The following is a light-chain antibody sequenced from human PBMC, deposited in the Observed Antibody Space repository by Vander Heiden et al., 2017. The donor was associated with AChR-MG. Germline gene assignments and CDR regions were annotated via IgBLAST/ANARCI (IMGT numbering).Light chain of an antibody. CDR2: SNT. CDR3: AAWDDSMNGGV. J-gene: IGLJ3*02. CDR1: DSIVGGNP. V-gene: IGLV1-44*01. Sequence: SLPTHPPVSSGTPGQSATPSSSGRDSIVGGNPVNWYQPLPGTAPKLLIHSNTQRPAGVLDRFSGSKSGTAASLAISGLQSEDEADYYCAAWDDSMNGGVFGGGTKLTVL.